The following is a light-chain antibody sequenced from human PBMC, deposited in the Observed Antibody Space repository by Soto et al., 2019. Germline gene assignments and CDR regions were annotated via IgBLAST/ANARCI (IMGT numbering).Light chain of an antibody. CDR3: QQYNNWPRAT. Sequence: EIVMTQSPATLSVSPGERATLSCRASQSVSIKLAWYQQKPGQAPRLLIYDTSTRATGIPDRFSGSGSGTDFTLSISRLEPEDFAVYYCQQYNNWPRATFGGGTKVDIK. V-gene: IGKV3-15*01. J-gene: IGKJ4*01. CDR1: QSVSIK. CDR2: DTS.